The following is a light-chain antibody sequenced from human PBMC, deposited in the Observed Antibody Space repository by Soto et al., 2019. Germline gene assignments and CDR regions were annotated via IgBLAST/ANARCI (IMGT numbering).Light chain of an antibody. J-gene: IGKJ2*01. Sequence: ELVLTQSPATLSLSPGERATLSCRASQSVSSYLAWYQQKPGQAPRLLIYDASNRATGIPARFSGSGSATDFTLTISSLEPEDFAVYYCQQRSNWTFGQGTKLEIK. V-gene: IGKV3-11*01. CDR2: DAS. CDR1: QSVSSY. CDR3: QQRSNWT.